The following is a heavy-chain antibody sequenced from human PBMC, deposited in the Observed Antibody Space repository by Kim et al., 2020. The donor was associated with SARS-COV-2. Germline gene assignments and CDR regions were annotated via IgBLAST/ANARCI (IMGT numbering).Heavy chain of an antibody. D-gene: IGHD3-22*01. J-gene: IGHJ4*02. CDR3: ARDERSSGYMNFDY. V-gene: IGHV4-59*01. Sequence: KPSLKRRVTISVDTSKNQFSLKLSSVTAADTAVYYCARDERSSGYMNFDYWGQGTLVTVSS.